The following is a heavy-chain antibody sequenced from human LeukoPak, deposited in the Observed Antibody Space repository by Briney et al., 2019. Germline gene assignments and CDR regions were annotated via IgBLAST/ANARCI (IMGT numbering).Heavy chain of an antibody. J-gene: IGHJ6*03. V-gene: IGHV1-69*05. D-gene: IGHD3-10*01. CDR3: AKGGHGSGTYLGYYYYYMDV. CDR1: GGTFTSYA. CDR2: IIPIFGTA. Sequence: ASVKVPCKASGGTFTSYAISWVRQAPGQGLEWMGRIIPIFGTANYAQKFQGRVTITTDESTSTAYMELSSLRSEDTAVYYCAKGGHGSGTYLGYYYYYMDVWGKGTTVTVSS.